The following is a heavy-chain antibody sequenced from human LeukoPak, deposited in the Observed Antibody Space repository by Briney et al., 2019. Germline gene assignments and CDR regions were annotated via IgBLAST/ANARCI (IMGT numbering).Heavy chain of an antibody. J-gene: IGHJ5*02. CDR1: GYSFTSYW. CDR3: ARRNLGYYYGSGSPVRYNWFDP. V-gene: IGHV5-51*01. Sequence: ESLKISCKGSGYSFTSYWIGWVRQMPGKGLEWMGIIYPGDSDTRYSPSFQGQVTISADKSISTAYLQWSSLKASDTAMYYCARRNLGYYYGSGSPVRYNWFDPWGQGTLVTVSS. D-gene: IGHD3-10*01. CDR2: IYPGDSDT.